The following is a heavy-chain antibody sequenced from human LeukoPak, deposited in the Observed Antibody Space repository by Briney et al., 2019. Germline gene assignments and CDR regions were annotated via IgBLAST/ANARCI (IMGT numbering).Heavy chain of an antibody. CDR2: ISSSSSTI. V-gene: IGHV3-48*01. CDR1: GFTFSSYS. CDR3: ARGWLGWSIDY. J-gene: IGHJ4*02. Sequence: GGSLRLSCAASGFTFSSYSMNWVRQAPGKGLEWVSYISSSSSTIYYADSVKGRFTISTDNAQNSLFLQMNSLRAEDTAVYYCARGWLGWSIDYWGQGTLVTVSS. D-gene: IGHD5-24*01.